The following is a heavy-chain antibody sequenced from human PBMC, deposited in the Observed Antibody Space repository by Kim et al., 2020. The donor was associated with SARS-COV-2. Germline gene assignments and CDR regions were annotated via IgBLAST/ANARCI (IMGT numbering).Heavy chain of an antibody. J-gene: IGHJ5*02. CDR2: K. Sequence: KDYAASLKGRFTISRDNSKMQAYLQMNSLRVEDTAVYYCAKNDVVGENVGAWGQGILVTVSS. V-gene: IGHV3-33*03. D-gene: IGHD3-16*01. CDR3: AKNDVVGENVGA.